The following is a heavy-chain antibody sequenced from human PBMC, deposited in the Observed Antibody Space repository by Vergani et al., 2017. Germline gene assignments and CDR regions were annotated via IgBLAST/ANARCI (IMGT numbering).Heavy chain of an antibody. V-gene: IGHV3-23*01. CDR3: AKTNAKRTVAPVSGPDY. CDR2: ISGSGGST. CDR1: GFTFSSYA. D-gene: IGHD6-19*01. Sequence: EVQLLESGGGLVQPGGSLRLSCAASGFTFSSYAMSWVRQAPGKGLEWVSAISGSGGSTYYADSVKGRFTISRDNSKNTLYLQMNSLRAEDTAVYYCAKTNAKRTVAPVSGPDYWGQGTLVTVSS. J-gene: IGHJ4*02.